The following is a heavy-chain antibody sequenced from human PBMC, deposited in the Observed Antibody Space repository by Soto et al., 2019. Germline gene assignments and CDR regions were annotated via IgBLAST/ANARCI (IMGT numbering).Heavy chain of an antibody. CDR1: GFTFSSYA. V-gene: IGHV3-30-3*01. CDR2: ISYDENNK. Sequence: QVQLVESGGGVVQPGRSLRLSCAASGFTFSSYAMYWVSQAPGKGLEWVAVISYDENNKYYADSVKGRFTISRDNSKNTLDLQMNSLRAEDTAVYYCARAGCDGGSCYTLVGLRYGMDVWGQGTTVTVSS. D-gene: IGHD2-15*01. J-gene: IGHJ6*02. CDR3: ARAGCDGGSCYTLVGLRYGMDV.